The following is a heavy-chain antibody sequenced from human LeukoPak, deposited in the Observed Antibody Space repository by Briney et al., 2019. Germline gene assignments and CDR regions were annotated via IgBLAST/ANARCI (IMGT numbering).Heavy chain of an antibody. J-gene: IGHJ4*02. V-gene: IGHV4-39*07. D-gene: IGHD1-26*01. CDR2: IYYSGST. CDR1: GASFSSSSYY. CDR3: AREYFSGSYYFDY. Sequence: SETLSLTCTVSGASFSSSSYYWGWIRQPPGKGLEWIGSIYYSGSTYYNPSLKSRVTISVDTSKNQFSLKLSSVTATDTAVYYCAREYFSGSYYFDYWGQGTLVTVSS.